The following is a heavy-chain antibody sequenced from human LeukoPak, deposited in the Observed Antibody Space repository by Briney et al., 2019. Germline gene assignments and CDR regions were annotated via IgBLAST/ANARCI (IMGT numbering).Heavy chain of an antibody. Sequence: GGSLRLSCTASGFTLSNYAMSWVRQAPGKGLEWVSTITGSGGNAYYADSVKGRFTIPRDNSKSTLYLQMNSLRPEDAAVYYCAKAAATGSGYYFEYWGQGALVTVSS. CDR3: AKAAATGSGYYFEY. V-gene: IGHV3-23*01. CDR2: ITGSGGNA. CDR1: GFTLSNYA. D-gene: IGHD6-13*01. J-gene: IGHJ4*02.